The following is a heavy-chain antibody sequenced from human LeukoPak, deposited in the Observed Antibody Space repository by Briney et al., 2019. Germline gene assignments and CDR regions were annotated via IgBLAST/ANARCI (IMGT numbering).Heavy chain of an antibody. CDR2: IYYSGST. CDR1: GGSISSFY. D-gene: IGHD2/OR15-2a*01. CDR3: ARHGAAHLLYYYDY. J-gene: IGHJ4*02. V-gene: IGHV4-59*08. Sequence: PSETLSLTCTVSGGSISSFYWSWIRQPPGKGLEWIGYIYYSGSTNYNPSLKSRATISVDTSKNQFSLNLSSVTAADTAVYYCARHGAAHLLYYYDYWGQGTLVTVSS.